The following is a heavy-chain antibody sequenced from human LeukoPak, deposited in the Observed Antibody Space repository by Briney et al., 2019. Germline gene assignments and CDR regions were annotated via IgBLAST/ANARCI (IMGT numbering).Heavy chain of an antibody. Sequence: GGSLRLSCAASGFTFNRYAMHWVRQAPGKGLEWVAVISYDGSNKNYAGSVKGRVTISRDDSKNTLHLQMNSLRVEDTAVYYCARGGTEIYYRYYGMDVWGQGTTVTVPS. V-gene: IGHV3-30*04. D-gene: IGHD3-22*01. CDR3: ARGGTEIYYRYYGMDV. CDR2: ISYDGSNK. J-gene: IGHJ6*02. CDR1: GFTFNRYA.